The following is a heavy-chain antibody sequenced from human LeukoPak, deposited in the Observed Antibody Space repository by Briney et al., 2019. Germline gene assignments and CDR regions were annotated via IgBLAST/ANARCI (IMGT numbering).Heavy chain of an antibody. Sequence: GGSLRLSCATSAFTFSDYWMSWVRQTPGKGLEWVANIKEDGSEKYYVDSVKSRFIISRDNAKKSLYLQLNSLKVEDTAVYYCARVDRFGELTHYFDDWGQGTLVTVSS. D-gene: IGHD3-10*01. J-gene: IGHJ4*02. V-gene: IGHV3-7*01. CDR1: AFTFSDYW. CDR3: ARVDRFGELTHYFDD. CDR2: IKEDGSEK.